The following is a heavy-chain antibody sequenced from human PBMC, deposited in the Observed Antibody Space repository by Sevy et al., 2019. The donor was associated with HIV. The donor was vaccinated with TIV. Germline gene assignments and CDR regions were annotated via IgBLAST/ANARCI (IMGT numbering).Heavy chain of an antibody. CDR2: IYYNGHI. Sequence: SETLSLTCTVSGGSITSLYWNWIRQPPGKGLEWIANIYYNGHINYNPSLKSRVTSSLDPSKNQFSLRLSSVTAADTAMYYCAGENAWGRGYSWGQGTLVTVSS. D-gene: IGHD1-26*01. V-gene: IGHV4-59*08. CDR1: GGSITSLY. CDR3: AGENAWGRGYS. J-gene: IGHJ4*02.